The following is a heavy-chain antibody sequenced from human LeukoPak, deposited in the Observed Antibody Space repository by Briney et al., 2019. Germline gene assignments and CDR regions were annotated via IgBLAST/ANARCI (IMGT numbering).Heavy chain of an antibody. V-gene: IGHV3-30-3*01. CDR2: ISSDGSNK. Sequence: GGSLRLSCAASGFTFSSYTMHWVRQAPGRGLEGVALISSDGSNKYYADSVKGRFTLSRDNSKNTLYLQMNSLRAEDTAVYYCAPSSLGTVTRLGDQWGQGSLVTVSS. CDR1: GFTFSSYT. J-gene: IGHJ4*02. D-gene: IGHD4-17*01. CDR3: APSSLGTVTRLGDQ.